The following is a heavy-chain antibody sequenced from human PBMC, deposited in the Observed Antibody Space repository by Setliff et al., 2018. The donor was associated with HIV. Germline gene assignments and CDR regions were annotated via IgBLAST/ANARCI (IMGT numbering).Heavy chain of an antibody. CDR3: ARGSLYSSSSCFDY. CDR1: GGSIRSHY. Sequence: PSETLSLTCTVSGGSIRSHYWSWIRQPPGKGLEWIGSFYHTGSTHYNPSLKSRTTMSLDTSRNRVSLKLSSVSAADTAVYYCARGSLYSSSSCFDYWGQGTLVTVSS. J-gene: IGHJ4*02. CDR2: FYHTGST. V-gene: IGHV4-59*11. D-gene: IGHD6-13*01.